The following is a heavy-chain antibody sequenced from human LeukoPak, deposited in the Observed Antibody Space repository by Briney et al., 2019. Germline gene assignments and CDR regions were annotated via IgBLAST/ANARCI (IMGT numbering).Heavy chain of an antibody. D-gene: IGHD2/OR15-2a*01. V-gene: IGHV5-51*01. CDR1: GYSFTSYW. Sequence: GESLKISCKGSGYSFTSYWIGWVRQMPGKGLEWMGIIYPGDSDTRYSPSFRGQVTISADKSITTAYLRWASLQASDTAIYYCARHGGYCSSATCYADYWGQGTLVTVSS. CDR3: ARHGGYCSSATCYADY. J-gene: IGHJ4*02. CDR2: IYPGDSDT.